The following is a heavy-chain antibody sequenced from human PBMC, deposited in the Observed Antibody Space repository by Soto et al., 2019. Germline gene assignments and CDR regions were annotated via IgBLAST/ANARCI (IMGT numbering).Heavy chain of an antibody. CDR3: ARALGYCTNGVCYGNYYYYYGMAV. J-gene: IGHJ6*02. CDR1: GGTFSSYA. Sequence: GASVKVSCKASGGTFSSYAISWVRQAPGQGLEWMGGIIPIFGTANYAQKFQGRVTITADESTSTAYMELSSLRSEDTAVYYCARALGYCTNGVCYGNYYYYYGMAVWGQGTTVTVSS. D-gene: IGHD2-8*01. CDR2: IIPIFGTA. V-gene: IGHV1-69*13.